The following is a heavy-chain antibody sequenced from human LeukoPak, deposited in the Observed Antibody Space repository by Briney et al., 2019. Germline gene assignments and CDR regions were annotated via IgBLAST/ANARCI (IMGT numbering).Heavy chain of an antibody. J-gene: IGHJ6*03. D-gene: IGHD3-10*01. CDR2: IYHSGST. Sequence: SETLSLTCTVSGYSISSGYYWGWIRQPPGKGLEWIGSIYHSGSTYYNPSLKSRVTISVDTSKNQFSLKLSSVTAADTAVYYCARGDAELWFGEPKDGYYYYMDVWGKGTTVTVSS. CDR3: ARGDAELWFGEPKDGYYYYMDV. CDR1: GYSISSGYY. V-gene: IGHV4-38-2*02.